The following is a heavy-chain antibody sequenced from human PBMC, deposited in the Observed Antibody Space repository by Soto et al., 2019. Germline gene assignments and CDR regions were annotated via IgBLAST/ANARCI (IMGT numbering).Heavy chain of an antibody. CDR1: GYTISSYY. Sequence: ASVRVACKAAGYTISSYYMHWVRQAHGQGLEWMGIINPSGGSTSYAQKFQGRVTMTRDTSTSTVYMELSSLRSEDTAVYYCARDWRPAAINGMDVWGQGTTVTVSS. CDR3: ARDWRPAAINGMDV. CDR2: INPSGGST. D-gene: IGHD2-2*01. J-gene: IGHJ6*02. V-gene: IGHV1-46*01.